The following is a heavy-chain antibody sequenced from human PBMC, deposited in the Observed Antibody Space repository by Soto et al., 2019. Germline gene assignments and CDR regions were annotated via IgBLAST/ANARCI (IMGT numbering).Heavy chain of an antibody. CDR3: AKRLWAVGGPFHY. CDR1: GFTFSEFI. Sequence: DVHLLEAGGGLVQPGGSLRLSCAPSGFTFSEFIMDWVRQAPGKGLEWVSEINPRGDFTNYAESVKGRFTVSRDNSRNSLYLQLSSLRVDDTAVYYCAKRLWAVGGPFHYWGQGTLVTVSS. V-gene: IGHV3-23*01. J-gene: IGHJ4*02. D-gene: IGHD2-15*01. CDR2: INPRGDFT.